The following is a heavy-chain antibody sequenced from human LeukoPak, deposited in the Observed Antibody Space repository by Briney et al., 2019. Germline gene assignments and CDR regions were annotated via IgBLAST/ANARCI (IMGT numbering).Heavy chain of an antibody. Sequence: SQTLSLTCTVSVGSISSGSYYWSWIRQPAGKGLEWIGRIYTSGSTNYNPSLKSRVTISVDTSKNQFSLKLSSVTAADTAVYYCASALGATFDYWGQGTLVTVSS. J-gene: IGHJ4*02. D-gene: IGHD1-26*01. V-gene: IGHV4-61*02. CDR3: ASALGATFDY. CDR2: IYTSGST. CDR1: VGSISSGSYY.